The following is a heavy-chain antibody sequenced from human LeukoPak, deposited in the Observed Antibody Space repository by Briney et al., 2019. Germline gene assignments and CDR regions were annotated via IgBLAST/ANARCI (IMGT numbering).Heavy chain of an antibody. CDR1: GYTFTSYD. Sequence: ASVKVSCKASGYTFTSYDINWVRQAPGQGLEWMGWMNPNSGNTGYAQKFQGRVTMTRNTSISTAYMELSSLRSEDTAVYYCARGRYCSGGSCYYNWLDPWGQRTLVTVSS. CDR3: ARGRYCSGGSCYYNWLDP. V-gene: IGHV1-8*01. CDR2: MNPNSGNT. J-gene: IGHJ5*02. D-gene: IGHD2-15*01.